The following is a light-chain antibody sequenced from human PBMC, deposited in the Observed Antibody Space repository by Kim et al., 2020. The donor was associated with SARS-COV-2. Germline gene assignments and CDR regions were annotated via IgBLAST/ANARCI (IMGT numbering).Light chain of an antibody. CDR2: MAS. CDR3: QRYNDFPLI. Sequence: VTINCRARQRIGSYLAWYQQKPGNAPKVLIYMASNLQIGVPSRFSGSGSGTEFTLSISSLQPDDFATYYCQRYNDFPLIFGGGTKVDIK. J-gene: IGKJ4*01. V-gene: IGKV1-5*03. CDR1: QRIGSY.